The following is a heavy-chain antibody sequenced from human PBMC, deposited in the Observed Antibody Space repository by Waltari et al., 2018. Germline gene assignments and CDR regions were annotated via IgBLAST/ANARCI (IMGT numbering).Heavy chain of an antibody. CDR3: ASQPSGRYYLYYFDY. Sequence: QLQLHESGPGLVKPSETLSLTCTVPGGSISSSNYYWGWIRQPPGKGLEWIGSIYYSGSAYYNPSLKSRVTISVDRSNNQFSLKVTSVTAADTAMYYCASQPSGRYYLYYFDYWGQGTLVTVSS. CDR1: GGSISSSNYY. D-gene: IGHD1-26*01. J-gene: IGHJ4*02. CDR2: IYYSGSA. V-gene: IGHV4-39*01.